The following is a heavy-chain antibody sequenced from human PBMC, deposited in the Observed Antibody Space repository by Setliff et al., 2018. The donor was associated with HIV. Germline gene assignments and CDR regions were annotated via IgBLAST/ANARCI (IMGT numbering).Heavy chain of an antibody. D-gene: IGHD4-17*01. V-gene: IGHV4-39*02. J-gene: IGHJ5*02. Sequence: PSETLSLTCTVSGGSISNGIYYWGWIRQPAGKGLEWIASFHHSGSTTYNPSLRSRVTISVDTSKNLFSLKLISMTAADTAVYYCARALYGDYGGDLNWLDPWGQGTLVTVSS. CDR2: FHHSGST. CDR1: GGSISNGIYY. CDR3: ARALYGDYGGDLNWLDP.